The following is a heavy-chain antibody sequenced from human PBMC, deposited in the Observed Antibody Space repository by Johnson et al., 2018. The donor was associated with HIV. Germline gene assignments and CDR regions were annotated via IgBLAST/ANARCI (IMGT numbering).Heavy chain of an antibody. Sequence: EVQLVESGGGVVQPGRSLRLSCAASGFTFSSYAMHWVRQAPGKGLEWVSGINWNGGSTGYADSVKGRFTISRDNAKNSLYLQMNSLRAEDTALYYCARERSSSRKAFDIWGQGTMVTVSS. D-gene: IGHD6-13*01. CDR2: INWNGGST. V-gene: IGHV3-20*04. CDR3: ARERSSSRKAFDI. CDR1: GFTFSSYA. J-gene: IGHJ3*02.